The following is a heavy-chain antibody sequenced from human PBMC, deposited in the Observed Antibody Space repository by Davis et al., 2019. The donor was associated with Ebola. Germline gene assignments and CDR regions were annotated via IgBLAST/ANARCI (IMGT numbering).Heavy chain of an antibody. CDR2: ISSNGGSQ. CDR3: ARDPFPILTGWFAP. D-gene: IGHD3-9*01. V-gene: IGHV3-30*07. Sequence: GESLKISCVASGFAFGSYAMHWLRQAPGKGPEWLAVISSNGGSQSYADSVQGRFTISRDNSKNTLYLDMSGLGPDDTAVYSCARDPFPILTGWFAPWGQGTRVTVSS. CDR1: GFAFGSYA. J-gene: IGHJ5*02.